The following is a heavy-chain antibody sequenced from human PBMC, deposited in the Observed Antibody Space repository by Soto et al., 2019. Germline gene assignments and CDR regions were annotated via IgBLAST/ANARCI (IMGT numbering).Heavy chain of an antibody. CDR1: SGSISTSGYY. CDR2: ISFSGST. V-gene: IGHV4-39*02. J-gene: IGHJ4*02. Sequence: QLHLQESGPGLVKPSETLSLTCSVSSGSISTSGYYWGWIRQPPGTGLEWIGGISFSGSTFYNPSLKSRLTISVDTSKNHFSLKLTSVTAADTAVYFCARRGSRLSVAVAAFDYWYQGTLVTVSS. CDR3: ARRGSRLSVAVAAFDY. D-gene: IGHD6-19*01.